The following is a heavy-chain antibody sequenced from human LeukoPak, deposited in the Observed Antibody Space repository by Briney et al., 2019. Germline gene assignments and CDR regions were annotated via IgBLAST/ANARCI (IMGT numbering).Heavy chain of an antibody. D-gene: IGHD3-10*01. J-gene: IGHJ4*02. CDR1: GYIFTGYY. Sequence: EASVKVSCKAPGYIFTGYYMHWVRQAPGQGLEWMGWINTDSGGTNYAQKFQGRVTLTRDTSITTAYMELNRLRSDDTAVYYCARGTSIVRGIIDYWGQGTLVTVSS. V-gene: IGHV1-2*02. CDR2: INTDSGGT. CDR3: ARGTSIVRGIIDY.